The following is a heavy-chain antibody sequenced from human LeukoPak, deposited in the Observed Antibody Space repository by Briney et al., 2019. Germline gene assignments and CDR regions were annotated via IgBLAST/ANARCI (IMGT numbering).Heavy chain of an antibody. Sequence: SETLSLTCTVSGGSISSGGYYWSWIRQPPGKGLEWIGEINHSGSTNYNPSLKSRVTISVDTSKNQFSLKLSSVTAADTAVYYCARGDPHCSSTSCYSGWFDPWGQGTLVTVSS. CDR1: GGSISSGGYY. D-gene: IGHD2-2*01. CDR3: ARGDPHCSSTSCYSGWFDP. J-gene: IGHJ5*02. CDR2: INHSGST. V-gene: IGHV4-39*07.